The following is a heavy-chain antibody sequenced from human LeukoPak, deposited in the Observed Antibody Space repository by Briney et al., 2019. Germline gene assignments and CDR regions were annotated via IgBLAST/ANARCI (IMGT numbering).Heavy chain of an antibody. CDR3: AREWTAMDY. D-gene: IGHD5-18*01. V-gene: IGHV3-74*01. J-gene: IGHJ4*02. CDR1: GFTLSSYW. CDR2: VNSDVRST. Sequence: GGSLRLSCAASGFTLSSYWMHWVRHARGKGRGWVSRVNSDVRSTSYANSVKGRFTISRDNAKNTLYLQMNSLRAEDTAVYYCAREWTAMDYWGQGTLVSVSS.